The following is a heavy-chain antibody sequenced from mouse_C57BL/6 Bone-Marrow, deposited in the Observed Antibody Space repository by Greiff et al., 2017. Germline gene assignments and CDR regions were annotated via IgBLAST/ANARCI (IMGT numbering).Heavy chain of an antibody. D-gene: IGHD3-1*01. Sequence: QVQLQQSGAELVRPGTSVKVSCKASGYAFTNYLIEWVKQRPGQGLEWIGVINPGSGGTNYNEKFKGKATLTADKSSSTAYMQLSSLTSEDSAVYFCAREGNFTRVWFWGQGTLFTVSA. CDR2: INPGSGGT. J-gene: IGHJ3*01. CDR3: AREGNFTRVWF. CDR1: GYAFTNYL. V-gene: IGHV1-54*01.